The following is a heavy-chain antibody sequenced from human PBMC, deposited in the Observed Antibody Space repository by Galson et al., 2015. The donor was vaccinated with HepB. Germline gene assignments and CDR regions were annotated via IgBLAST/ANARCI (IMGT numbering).Heavy chain of an antibody. V-gene: IGHV3-30*04. CDR2: ISYDGSNK. CDR3: ARDPRRGFSYGWGAFDI. J-gene: IGHJ3*02. D-gene: IGHD5-18*01. CDR1: GFIFSSYA. Sequence: SLRLSCAASGFIFSSYAMHWVRHAPGKGLEWVAVISYDGSNKYHADSVKGRFTISRDNSKNTLFLQMNSLRAEDTAVYYCARDPRRGFSYGWGAFDIWGHGTMVTVSS.